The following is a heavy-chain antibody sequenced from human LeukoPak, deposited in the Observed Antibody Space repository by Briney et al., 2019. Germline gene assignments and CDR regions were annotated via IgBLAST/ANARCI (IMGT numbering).Heavy chain of an antibody. CDR1: GGSFSGYY. J-gene: IGHJ6*03. V-gene: IGHV4-34*01. CDR3: ARGSCSGGSCYRGYYYYMDV. Sequence: KPSETLSLTCAVYGGSFSGYYWSWIRQPPGKGLEWIGEINHSGSTNYNPSLKSRVTISVDTSKNQFSLKLSSGTAADTAVYYCARGSCSGGSCYRGYYYYMDVWGKGTTVTVSS. CDR2: INHSGST. D-gene: IGHD2-15*01.